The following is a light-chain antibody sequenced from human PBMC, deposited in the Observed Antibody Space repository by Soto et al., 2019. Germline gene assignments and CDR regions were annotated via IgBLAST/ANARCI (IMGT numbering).Light chain of an antibody. V-gene: IGKV3-20*01. CDR1: QSISSNY. CDR3: QQYDASPYT. Sequence: DIVLTQSPGTLSLSPGERATLSCRASQSISSNYLAWYQQKPGQAPRLLIYGASSRATGIPDRFSGSGSGTDFTLTISRLEPEEFAVFYCQQYDASPYTFGQGTKLEIK. CDR2: GAS. J-gene: IGKJ2*01.